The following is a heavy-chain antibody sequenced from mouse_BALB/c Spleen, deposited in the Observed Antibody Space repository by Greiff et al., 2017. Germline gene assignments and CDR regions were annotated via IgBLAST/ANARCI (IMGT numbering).Heavy chain of an antibody. J-gene: IGHJ1*01. CDR3: AREGYYGSSHWYFDV. Sequence: VMLVESGPGLVAPSQSLSITCTVSGFSLTSYGVHWVRQPPGKGLEWLGVIWAGGSTNYNSALMSRLSISKDNSKSQVFLKMNSLQTDDTAMYYCAREGYYGSSHWYFDVWGAGTTVTVSS. CDR2: IWAGGST. V-gene: IGHV2-9*02. CDR1: GFSLTSYG. D-gene: IGHD1-1*01.